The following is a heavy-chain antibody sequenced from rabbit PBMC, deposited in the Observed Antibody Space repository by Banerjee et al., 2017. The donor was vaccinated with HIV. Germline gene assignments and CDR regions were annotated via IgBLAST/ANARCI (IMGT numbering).Heavy chain of an antibody. CDR2: IYTGDGST. Sequence: QSLEESGGGLVKPGASLTLTCKASGFDLSNNYWICWVRQAPGKGLEWIACIYTGDGSTYYASRAKGRFPTSKTSSTTVTLQMTSLTAADTAPYFCARGGDIYVWDLWGPGTLVTVS. V-gene: IGHV1S40*01. CDR1: GFDLSNNYW. J-gene: IGHJ4*01. CDR3: ARGGDIYVWDL. D-gene: IGHD1-1*01.